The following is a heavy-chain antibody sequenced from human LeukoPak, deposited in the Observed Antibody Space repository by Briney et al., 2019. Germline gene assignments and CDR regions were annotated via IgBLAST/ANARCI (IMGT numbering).Heavy chain of an antibody. CDR3: ARERQVVTASYFDY. CDR1: GFTFSSYS. J-gene: IGHJ4*02. Sequence: GGSRRLSCAASGFTFSSYSMNWVRPAPGKGLEWDSSISSSSSYIYYADSVKGRFTISRDNAKNSLYLQMNSLRAEDTAVYYCARERQVVTASYFDYWGQGTLVTVSS. CDR2: ISSSSSYI. V-gene: IGHV3-21*01. D-gene: IGHD2-21*02.